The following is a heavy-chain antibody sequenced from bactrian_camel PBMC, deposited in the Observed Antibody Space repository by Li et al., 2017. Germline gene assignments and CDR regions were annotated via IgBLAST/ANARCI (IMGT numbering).Heavy chain of an antibody. J-gene: IGHJ4*01. D-gene: IGHD1*01. CDR1: GRTYSKWC. CDR2: IDSDGRL. Sequence: GSVQTGGSLRLSCAASGRTYSKWCMGWFRQVPGKEREGIAIIDSDGRLSYAEAVKGRFTISGDNAKNTVVLQMDSLRPEDTPMYYCAAKAKTWRPCPRPMDGEVFSSYGQGTQVTVS. V-gene: IGHV3S53*01.